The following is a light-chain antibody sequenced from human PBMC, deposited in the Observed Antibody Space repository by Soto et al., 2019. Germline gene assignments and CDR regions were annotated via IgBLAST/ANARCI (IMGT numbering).Light chain of an antibody. Sequence: VVNQSPAAVSVSQRERVTLSCRAIQSVGTNLAWYQQKPGQAPRLLILGASTRASGIPAKFSGSGSGTEFTLSIGSLQSEDFAIYHCQQSDNWPPRWTFGQGSK. CDR1: QSVGTN. CDR3: QQSDNWPPRWT. V-gene: IGKV3-15*01. J-gene: IGKJ2*01. CDR2: GAS.